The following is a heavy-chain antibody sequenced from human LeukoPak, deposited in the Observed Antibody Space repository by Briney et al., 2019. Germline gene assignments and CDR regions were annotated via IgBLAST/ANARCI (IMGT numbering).Heavy chain of an antibody. D-gene: IGHD3-22*01. Sequence: ASVKVSCKASGYTFTSYYMHWVRQAPGQGLEWMAIINPSDGSTSYAQDLQGRVTMTRDTSTSTVYMELSSLRSEDTAVYYCARVKSYYYDTSDKDAFDIWGQGTMVTVSS. CDR3: ARVKSYYYDTSDKDAFDI. CDR2: INPSDGST. V-gene: IGHV1-46*04. J-gene: IGHJ3*02. CDR1: GYTFTSYY.